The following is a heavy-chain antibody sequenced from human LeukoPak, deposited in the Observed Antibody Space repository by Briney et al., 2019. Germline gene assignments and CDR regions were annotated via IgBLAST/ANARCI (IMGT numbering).Heavy chain of an antibody. CDR1: GFTFSSFA. D-gene: IGHD5-18*01. J-gene: IGHJ4*02. CDR3: ARGQQLWFDF. V-gene: IGHV3-23*01. Sequence: TGGSLRLSCAASGFTFSSFAMSGVRQAPGKGLEWVSAVSGSGGSTYYADSVKGRFTISRDNSKNTLYLQMNSLRDEDTAVYYCARGQQLWFDFWGQGTLVTISS. CDR2: VSGSGGST.